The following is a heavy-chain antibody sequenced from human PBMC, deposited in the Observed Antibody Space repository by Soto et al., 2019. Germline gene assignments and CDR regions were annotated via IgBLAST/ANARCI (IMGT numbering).Heavy chain of an antibody. V-gene: IGHV4-59*01. D-gene: IGHD6-13*01. J-gene: IGHJ4*02. CDR1: GGSISTDY. Sequence: PSETLSLTCTVSGGSISTDYWSGIRQPPGKRLEYIGFIYYGGSTNYNPSLESRVTISPDTSKNQFSLKLSSVTAADTAVYYCARGSGWLTEYWGQGTQVTVSS. CDR2: IYYGGST. CDR3: ARGSGWLTEY.